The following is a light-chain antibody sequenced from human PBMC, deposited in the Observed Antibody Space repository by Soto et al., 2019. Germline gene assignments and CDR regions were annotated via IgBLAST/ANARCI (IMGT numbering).Light chain of an antibody. J-gene: IGLJ1*01. V-gene: IGLV1-40*01. CDR2: GNS. CDR3: QSYGDSLSGYV. CDR1: NSNIGAGYD. Sequence: QCVRTQPPSVSGAPGQRVTISCTGSNSNIGAGYDVHWYQQLPGTAPKLLIYGNSNRPSGVPDRFSGSKSGTPASLTITGLQAEDEADYYCQSYGDSLSGYVFGTGTKVTV.